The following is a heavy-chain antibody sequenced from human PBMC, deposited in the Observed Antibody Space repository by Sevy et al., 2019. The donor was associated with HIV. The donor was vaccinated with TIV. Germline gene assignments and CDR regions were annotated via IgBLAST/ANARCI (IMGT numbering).Heavy chain of an antibody. J-gene: IGHJ4*02. Sequence: ASVKVSCMTSGYGFINYGITWVRQAPGQGLEWMGWISTYTSKTEYAEIFQGRVTMTTDTSTSTVYMELRSLRSDDTAVYFCARAQYFYDSVSYYPLRGASDYWGQGTLVTVSS. CDR1: GYGFINYG. CDR2: ISTYTSKT. V-gene: IGHV1-18*01. D-gene: IGHD3-10*01. CDR3: ARAQYFYDSVSYYPLRGASDY.